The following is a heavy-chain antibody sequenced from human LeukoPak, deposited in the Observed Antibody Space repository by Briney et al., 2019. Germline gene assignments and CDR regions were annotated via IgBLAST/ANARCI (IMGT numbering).Heavy chain of an antibody. CDR2: IYYSGST. D-gene: IGHD1-26*01. J-gene: IGHJ4*02. CDR1: GGSINSGGYY. CDR3: ARDIDSGSSEFDY. Sequence: SETLSLTCTVSGGSINSGGYYWNWIRQHPGKGLEWIGYIYYSGSTYYNPSLKSRVTISVDTSKNQFSLNLSSVTAADAAVYYCARDIDSGSSEFDYWGQGTLVTVSS. V-gene: IGHV4-31*03.